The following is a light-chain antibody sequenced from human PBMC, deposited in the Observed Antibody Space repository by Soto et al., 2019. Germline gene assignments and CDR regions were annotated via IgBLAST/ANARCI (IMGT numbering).Light chain of an antibody. CDR1: QSVRSY. CDR3: QQFSNWPCT. CDR2: DAS. V-gene: IGKV3-11*01. Sequence: EIVLTQSPATLSLSPGERATLSCRASQSVRSYLAWYQQKPGQVPRLLIYDASKRATGTPARFSGSGSGTDFPLTISRVEPEAFAVYYCQQFSNWPCTFGSGTKVDIK. J-gene: IGKJ3*01.